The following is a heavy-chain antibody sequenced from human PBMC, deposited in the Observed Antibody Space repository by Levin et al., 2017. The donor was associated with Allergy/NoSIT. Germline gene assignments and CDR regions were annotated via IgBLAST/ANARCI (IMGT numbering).Heavy chain of an antibody. V-gene: IGHV4-30-2*01. Sequence: SETLSLTCAVSGGFISSGGYSWSWIRQPPGKGLEWIGYIYHSGSTYYNPSLKSRVTISVDRSKNQFSLKLSSVTAADTAVYYCARKKAPKGNYFDYWGQGTLVTVPS. CDR1: GGFISSGGYS. CDR2: IYHSGST. D-gene: IGHD3-10*01. CDR3: ARKKAPKGNYFDY. J-gene: IGHJ4*02.